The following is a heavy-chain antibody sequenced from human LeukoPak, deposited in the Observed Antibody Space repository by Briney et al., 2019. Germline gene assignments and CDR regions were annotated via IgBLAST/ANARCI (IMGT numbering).Heavy chain of an antibody. CDR3: ARGSGSYYRSPMDV. D-gene: IGHD1-26*01. J-gene: IGHJ6*02. CDR2: ISSSSSNI. Sequence: GGSLRLSCAASGFTFGSYIMNWVRQAPGKGLEWVSYISSSSSNIYYADSVKGRFTISRDNAKNSLFLQMNSLRAEDTAVYYCARGSGSYYRSPMDVWGQGTTVTVSS. V-gene: IGHV3-48*04. CDR1: GFTFGSYI.